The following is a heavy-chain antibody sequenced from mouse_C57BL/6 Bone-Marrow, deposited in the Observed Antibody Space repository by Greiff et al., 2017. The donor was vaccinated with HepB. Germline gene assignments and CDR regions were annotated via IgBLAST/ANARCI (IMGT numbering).Heavy chain of an antibody. J-gene: IGHJ4*01. CDR3: ARGVLRSSYAMDY. CDR1: GYTFTNYW. D-gene: IGHD1-1*01. V-gene: IGHV1-63*01. CDR2: IYPGGGYT. Sequence: QVQLQQSGAELVRPGTSVKMSCKASGYTFTNYWIGWAKQRPGHGLEWIGDIYPGGGYTNYNEKFKGKATLTADKSSSTAYMQFSSLTSEDSAIYYCARGVLRSSYAMDYWGQGTSVTVSS.